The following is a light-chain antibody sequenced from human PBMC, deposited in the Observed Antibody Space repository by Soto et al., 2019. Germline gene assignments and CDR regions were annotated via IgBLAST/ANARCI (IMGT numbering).Light chain of an antibody. Sequence: IQMTQSPSSLSASVGDRVTITRRASQGIRSELGWYQQKPGKAPKLLIYKASTLESGVPSRFSGSGSGTEFALTISSPQPDDFASYYCQQYNTYSPLTVGGGTKGDIK. V-gene: IGKV1-5*03. CDR3: QQYNTYSPLT. CDR2: KAS. J-gene: IGKJ4*01. CDR1: QGIRSE.